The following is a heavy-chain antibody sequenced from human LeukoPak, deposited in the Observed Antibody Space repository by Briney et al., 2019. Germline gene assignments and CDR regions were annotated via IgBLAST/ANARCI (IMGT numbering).Heavy chain of an antibody. J-gene: IGHJ4*02. V-gene: IGHV3-48*03. Sequence: GGSLRLSCAASGFIFSSHEMNWVRQGPGKGLEWVSHISSSGTVQYADSVKGRFTISRDNAKNSLYLQMNSLRVEDTAVYYCARFPAGIVIVPAVYWGQGTLVTVSS. D-gene: IGHD2-2*01. CDR3: ARFPAGIVIVPAVY. CDR1: GFIFSSHE. CDR2: ISSSGTV.